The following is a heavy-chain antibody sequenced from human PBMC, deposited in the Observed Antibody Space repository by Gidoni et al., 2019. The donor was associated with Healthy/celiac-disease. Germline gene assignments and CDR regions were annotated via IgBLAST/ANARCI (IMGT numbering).Heavy chain of an antibody. CDR3: ARGRSGSYYYGSGFDY. CDR1: GFTFSRYD. J-gene: IGHJ4*02. Sequence: VQLVGSGGGLVQPGGSLGRPCVAPGFTFSRYDMHWVRQATGKGLGWVSAIGTAGDTYYPGSVKGRFTISRENAKNSLYLQMNSLRAGDTAVYYCARGRSGSYYYGSGFDYWGQGTLVTVSS. CDR2: IGTAGDT. D-gene: IGHD3-10*01. V-gene: IGHV3-13*01.